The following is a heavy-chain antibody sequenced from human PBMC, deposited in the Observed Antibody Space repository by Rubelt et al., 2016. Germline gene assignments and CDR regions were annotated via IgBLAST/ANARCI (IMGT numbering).Heavy chain of an antibody. D-gene: IGHD5-12*01. J-gene: IGHJ6*02. CDR2: IYSSGST. V-gene: IGHV4-59*01. CDR3: ARDRTPSGYDSGMDV. Sequence: GLEWIGYIYSSGSTNYNASLKSRVTISIDRSKNQFYLNLRSVTAADTAVYYCARDRTPSGYDSGMDVWGQGTTVTVSS.